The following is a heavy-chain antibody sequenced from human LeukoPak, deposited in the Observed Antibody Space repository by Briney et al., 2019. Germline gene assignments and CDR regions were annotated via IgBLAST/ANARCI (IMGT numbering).Heavy chain of an antibody. CDR1: GFTFSSYA. Sequence: PGGSLRLSCAASGFTFSSYAMHWVRQAPGKGLEWVAVISYDGSNKYYADSVKGRFTISRDNSKNTLYLQMNSLRAEDTAVYYCAKDKVFYYGSGSLPSTKQMPAPFEYWGQGTLVTVSS. J-gene: IGHJ4*02. CDR2: ISYDGSNK. D-gene: IGHD3-10*01. V-gene: IGHV3-30-3*01. CDR3: AKDKVFYYGSGSLPSTKQMPAPFEY.